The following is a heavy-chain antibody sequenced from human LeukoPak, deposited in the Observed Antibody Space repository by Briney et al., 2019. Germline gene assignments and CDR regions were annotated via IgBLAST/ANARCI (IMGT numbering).Heavy chain of an antibody. Sequence: SETLSLTCTVSGGSISSGSYYWSWIRQPAGKGLEWIGRIYTSGSPNYNPSLKSRLILSVDTSKNQFSLKLSSVTAADTAVYYCARLTSSWYQDWYFDLWGRGTLVTVSS. CDR3: ARLTSSWYQDWYFDL. CDR1: GGSISSGSYY. J-gene: IGHJ2*01. D-gene: IGHD6-13*01. CDR2: IYTSGSP. V-gene: IGHV4-61*02.